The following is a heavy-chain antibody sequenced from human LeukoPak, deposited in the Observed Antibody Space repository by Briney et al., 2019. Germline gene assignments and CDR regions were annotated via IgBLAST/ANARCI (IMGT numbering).Heavy chain of an antibody. CDR1: GFTFNTYG. J-gene: IGHJ4*02. V-gene: IGHV3-23*01. Sequence: PGGSLRLSCAASGFTFNTYGMHWVRQAPGKGLEWVSAISGSGGSTYYADSVKGRFTISRDNSKNTLYLQMNSLRAEDTAVYYCAKARSSITGILLKAPDTPFDYWGQGTLVTVSS. D-gene: IGHD1-20*01. CDR2: ISGSGGST. CDR3: AKARSSITGILLKAPDTPFDY.